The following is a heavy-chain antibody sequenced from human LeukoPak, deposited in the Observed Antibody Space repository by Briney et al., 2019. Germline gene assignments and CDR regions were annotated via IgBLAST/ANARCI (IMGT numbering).Heavy chain of an antibody. J-gene: IGHJ4*02. D-gene: IGHD3-10*01. Sequence: GGSLRLSCAASGFTFDKYSMNWDRQAPGKGLEWVSHISSASITIYYADSVKGRFTISRGNAKSSLYLHMTSLRAEDTALYYCARDYYRSGSYAVDFWGQGTLVTVSS. CDR3: ARDYYRSGSYAVDF. V-gene: IGHV3-48*01. CDR2: ISSASITI. CDR1: GFTFDKYS.